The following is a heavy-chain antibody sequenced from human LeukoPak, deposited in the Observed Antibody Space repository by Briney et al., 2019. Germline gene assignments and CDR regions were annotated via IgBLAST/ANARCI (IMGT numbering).Heavy chain of an antibody. CDR1: GGSFSDDY. CDR3: ARVHGHNLGTLDY. V-gene: IGHV4-34*01. Sequence: PSETLSLTCTVYGGSFSDDYWSWVRQPPGEGLQWIGEINPGGSTNKNPSLQSRLIMSVDTSKNQFPLNLTSVTAADTAVYYCARVHGHNLGTLDYWGQGILVTVTS. J-gene: IGHJ4*02. D-gene: IGHD5-24*01. CDR2: INPGGST.